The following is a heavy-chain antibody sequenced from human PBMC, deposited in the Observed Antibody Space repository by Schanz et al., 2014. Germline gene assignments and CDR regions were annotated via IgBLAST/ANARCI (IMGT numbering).Heavy chain of an antibody. CDR2: LSASGGHT. J-gene: IGHJ1*01. CDR3: AKGVGGGLLLGSTFDN. V-gene: IGHV3-23*01. Sequence: VQLLESGGALARPGGSLRLSCAASGFTFTGYVMTWVRQAPGKGLEWVSGLSASGGHTYYADSVKGRFTISRDNSKNTVYLEMNNVRVDDTAVYYCAKGVGGGLLLGSTFDNWGQGTLVTVSS. CDR1: GFTFTGYV. D-gene: IGHD3-16*01.